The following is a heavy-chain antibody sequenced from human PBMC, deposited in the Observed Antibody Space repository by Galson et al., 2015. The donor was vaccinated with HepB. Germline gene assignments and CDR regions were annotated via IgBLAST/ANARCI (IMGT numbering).Heavy chain of an antibody. Sequence: ETLSLTCSVSGGSISGNYWSWIRQPPGKGLEWIAYMYYSGNTNYNPSLKSRVAILVDTSKNQFSLKLSSVTAADTAVYYCARHKPYDFRPFFDYWGQGILVTVSS. CDR3: ARHKPYDFRPFFDY. J-gene: IGHJ4*02. V-gene: IGHV4-59*08. D-gene: IGHD2/OR15-2a*01. CDR1: GGSISGNY. CDR2: MYYSGNT.